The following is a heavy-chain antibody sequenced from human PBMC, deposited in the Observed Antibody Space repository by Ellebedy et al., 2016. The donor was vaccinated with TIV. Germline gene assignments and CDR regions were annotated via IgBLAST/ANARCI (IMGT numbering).Heavy chain of an antibody. CDR3: ARVGFYDESSGYSDY. V-gene: IGHV4-61*01. D-gene: IGHD3-22*01. Sequence: MPSETLSLTCTVSGGSVSSGSYYWSCIRQPPGKGLERIGYLYYSGNTNYNPSLKSRVTISVDTSKNKFPLKLSSVTAADTAVYYCARVGFYDESSGYSDYWGQGTLVTVSS. CDR1: GGSVSSGSYY. CDR2: LYYSGNT. J-gene: IGHJ4*02.